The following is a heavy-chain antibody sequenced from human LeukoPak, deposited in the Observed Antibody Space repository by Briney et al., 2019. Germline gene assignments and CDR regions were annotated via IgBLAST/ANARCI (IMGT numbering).Heavy chain of an antibody. CDR1: GGSISSSSYY. CDR2: IYYSGST. J-gene: IGHJ4*02. Sequence: VKPSETLSLTCTVSGGSISSSSYYWGWIRQPQGKGVEWIGSIYYSGSTYYNPSLKSRVTISVATSKNQFSLELTSVTTPDTAVYYCARHVPKGYYDIFTGYYMDYWGQGTLVTVSS. CDR3: ARHVPKGYYDIFTGYYMDY. D-gene: IGHD3-9*01. V-gene: IGHV4-39*01.